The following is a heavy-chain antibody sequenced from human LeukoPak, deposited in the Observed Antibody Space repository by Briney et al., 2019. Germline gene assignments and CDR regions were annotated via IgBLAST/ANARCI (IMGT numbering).Heavy chain of an antibody. D-gene: IGHD6-19*01. CDR3: ARDRYSSGWYYFDY. CDR1: GFTFSSYN. V-gene: IGHV3-21*01. CDR2: ISSSSSYI. J-gene: IGHJ4*02. Sequence: GSLRLSCAASGFTFSSYNMNWVRQAPGKGLEWVSSISSSSSYIYYADSVKGRFTISRDNAKNSLYLQMNSLRAEDTAVYYCARDRYSSGWYYFDYWGQGILVTVSS.